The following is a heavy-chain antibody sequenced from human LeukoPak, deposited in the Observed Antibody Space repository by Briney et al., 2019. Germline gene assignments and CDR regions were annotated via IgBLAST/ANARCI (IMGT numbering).Heavy chain of an antibody. J-gene: IGHJ6*02. V-gene: IGHV3-9*01. CDR1: GFTFDNNA. CDR3: AKDLGSGYYGLYGMDV. D-gene: IGHD3-3*01. Sequence: PGGSLRLSCAASGFTFDNNAIHWVRQAPGKGLEWVSGISWNRGTIVCADSVKGRFTISRDNAKNSLYLQMNSLRPEDTALYYCAKDLGSGYYGLYGMDVWGQGTTVTVSS. CDR2: ISWNRGTI.